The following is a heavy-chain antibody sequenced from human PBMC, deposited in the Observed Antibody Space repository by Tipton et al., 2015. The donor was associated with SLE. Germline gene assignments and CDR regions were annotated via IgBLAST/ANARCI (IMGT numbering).Heavy chain of an antibody. CDR1: GFNFVVYA. CDR2: IRINSYGGSK. J-gene: IGHJ3*01. V-gene: IGHV3-49*04. Sequence: SLRLSCTTSGFNFVVYAMAWVRQGPGKVLEWISFIRINSYGGSKEYAESVRGRFTISRDDSKGIAYLQMTSLKSDDTALYYCARADTSRGAFDVWGQGTMVTVSS. CDR3: ARADTSRGAFDV.